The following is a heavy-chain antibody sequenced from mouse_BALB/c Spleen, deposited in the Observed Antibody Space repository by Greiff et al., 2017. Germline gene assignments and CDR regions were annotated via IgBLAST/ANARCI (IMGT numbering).Heavy chain of an antibody. V-gene: IGHV3-2*02. CDR3: ARAYYRFFAY. CDR2: ISYSGST. Sequence: DVKLQESGPGLVKPSQSLSLTCTVTGYSITSDYAWNWIRQFPGNKLEWMGYISYSGSTSYNPSLKSRISITRDTSKNQFFLQLNSVTTEDTATYYCARAYYRFFAYWGQGTLVTVSA. CDR1: GYSITSDYA. D-gene: IGHD2-12*01. J-gene: IGHJ3*01.